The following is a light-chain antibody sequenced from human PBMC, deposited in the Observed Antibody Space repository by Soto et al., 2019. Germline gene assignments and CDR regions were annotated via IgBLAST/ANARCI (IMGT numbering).Light chain of an antibody. Sequence: EIVLTQSPGTLSLSPGERAPLSCGTSQSLSTNYLAWYQQKPGQAPRLLIYDASSRATGIPDRFSGSGSGTDFTLTISRLEPEDFALYFCQQYDTSPWTFGQGTKVDIK. CDR3: QQYDTSPWT. CDR2: DAS. V-gene: IGKV3-20*01. J-gene: IGKJ1*01. CDR1: QSLSTNY.